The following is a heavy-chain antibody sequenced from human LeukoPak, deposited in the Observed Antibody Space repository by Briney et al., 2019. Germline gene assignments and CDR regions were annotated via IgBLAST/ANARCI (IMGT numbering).Heavy chain of an antibody. J-gene: IGHJ4*02. Sequence: SETLSLTCNVSGGSISSSSYYWGWIRQPPGKGLEWIGSIYYSGSTYYNPSLKSRVTISVDTSKNQFSLKLSSVTAADTAVYYCAITGGTYDFWSGYPMDYWGQGTLVTVS. CDR1: GGSISSSSYY. V-gene: IGHV4-39*01. CDR3: AITGGTYDFWSGYPMDY. D-gene: IGHD3-3*01. CDR2: IYYSGST.